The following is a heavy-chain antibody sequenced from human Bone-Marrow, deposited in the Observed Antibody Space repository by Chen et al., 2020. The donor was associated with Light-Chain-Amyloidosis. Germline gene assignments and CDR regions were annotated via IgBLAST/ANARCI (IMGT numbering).Heavy chain of an antibody. V-gene: IGHV1-3*04. CDR3: ARGEVTTSFYYYGMDV. J-gene: IGHJ6*02. CDR2: INTGNGNT. Sequence: QVQLVQSGAEVKKPGASVKVSCKASGYTFTSYTIHWVRQAPGQGLEWMGYINTGNGNTRYSQKFQGRVSVTRDTSASTAYMDLSSLTSEDTAMYYCARGEVTTSFYYYGMDVWGQGTTVTVSS. CDR1: GYTFTSYT. D-gene: IGHD4-17*01.